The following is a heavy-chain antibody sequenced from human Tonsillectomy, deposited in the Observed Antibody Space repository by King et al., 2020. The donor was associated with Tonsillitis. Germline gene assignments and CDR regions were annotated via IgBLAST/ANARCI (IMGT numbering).Heavy chain of an antibody. D-gene: IGHD3-10*01. Sequence: EVQLVESGGGLVQPGGSLRLSCAASGFTFKNYAMNWVRQAPGKGLDWVSHISSGGSTYYAEPVKGRFTISRDNSKNTLYLQMKSLRAADTAVYYCAKVADASGGYSIDYWGQGALVTVSS. V-gene: IGHV3-23*04. CDR2: ISSGGST. CDR1: GFTFKNYA. J-gene: IGHJ4*02. CDR3: AKVADASGGYSIDY.